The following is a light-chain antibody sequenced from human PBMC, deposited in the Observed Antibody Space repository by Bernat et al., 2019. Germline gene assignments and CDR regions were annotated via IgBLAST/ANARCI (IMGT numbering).Light chain of an antibody. V-gene: IGKV1-5*03. CDR2: KAS. J-gene: IGKJ1*01. CDR1: QSISSW. CDR3: QQYNSYFWT. Sequence: DIQMTQSPSTLSASVGDRVTITCRASQSISSWLAWYQQKPGKAPKLLIYKASSLESGVPSRFSGSGSGTEFTLTISSLQPDDFANYCQQYNSYFWTFGQGTKVEIK.